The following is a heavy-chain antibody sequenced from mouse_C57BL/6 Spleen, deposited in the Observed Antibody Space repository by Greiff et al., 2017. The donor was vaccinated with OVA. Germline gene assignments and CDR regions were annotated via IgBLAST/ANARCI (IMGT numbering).Heavy chain of an antibody. Sequence: QVQLQQPGAELVKPGASVKLSCKASGYTFTSYWMQWVKQRPGQGLEWIGEIDPSDSYTNYNQKFKGKATLTVDTSSSTAYMQLSSLTSEDSAVYYCARWDSNCDYWGQGTTLTVSS. CDR3: ARWDSNCDY. CDR2: IDPSDSYT. D-gene: IGHD2-5*01. J-gene: IGHJ2*01. CDR1: GYTFTSYW. V-gene: IGHV1-50*01.